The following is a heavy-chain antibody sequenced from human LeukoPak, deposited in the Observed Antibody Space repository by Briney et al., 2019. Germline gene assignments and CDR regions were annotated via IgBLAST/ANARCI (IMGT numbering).Heavy chain of an antibody. CDR3: ARVGFNCGGDCYPYAFDT. CDR1: GFTFSSYW. D-gene: IGHD2-21*02. CDR2: INSDGSST. V-gene: IGHV3-74*01. J-gene: IGHJ3*02. Sequence: GGSLRLSCAASGFTFSSYWMYWVRQAPGKGLVWVSHINSDGSSTSYADSVKGRFTISRDNAKNTLYLQMNSLRAEDTAVYYCARVGFNCGGDCYPYAFDTWGQGTMVTVSS.